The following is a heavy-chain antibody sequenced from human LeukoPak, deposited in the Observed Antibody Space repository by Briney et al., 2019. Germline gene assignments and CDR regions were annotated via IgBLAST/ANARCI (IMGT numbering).Heavy chain of an antibody. CDR2: IYSGGST. CDR3: ARDLGYSVNYYYGMDV. Sequence: GGSLRLSCAASGFTVSSNYMSWVRQAPGKGLEWVSVIYSGGSTYYADSVKGRFTISRDNSKNTLYLQMNSLRAEDTAVYYCARDLGYSVNYYYGMDVWGQGTTVTVSS. J-gene: IGHJ6*02. CDR1: GFTVSSNY. D-gene: IGHD5/OR15-5a*01. V-gene: IGHV3-66*01.